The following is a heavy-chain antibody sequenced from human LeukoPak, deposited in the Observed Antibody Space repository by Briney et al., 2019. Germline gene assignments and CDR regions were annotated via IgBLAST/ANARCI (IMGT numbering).Heavy chain of an antibody. D-gene: IGHD3-10*01. V-gene: IGHV1-3*01. CDR3: EVRYPFGMDV. CDR2: INAGNGNT. CDR1: GYTFTSYA. Sequence: ASVKVSCKASGYTFTSYAMHWVRQAPGQRLEWMGWINAGNGNTKYSQKFQGRVTITADESTSTAYMELSSLRSEDTAVYYCEVRYPFGMDVWGQGTTVTVSS. J-gene: IGHJ6*02.